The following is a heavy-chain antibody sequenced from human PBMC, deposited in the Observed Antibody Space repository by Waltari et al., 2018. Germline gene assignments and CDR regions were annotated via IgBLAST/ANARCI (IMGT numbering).Heavy chain of an antibody. Sequence: QLQLQQSGPGLVKPSESLSLTCGVSGDSMDTNYWWSWVRQAPGKGLEWIGQIHRSGKTHYHPSFESRVTVSIDTSNNQCSLKVASATAADTAVYYCARDRGRGIYLDSWGQGTLVTVSP. CDR1: GDSMDTNYW. V-gene: IGHV4-4*02. D-gene: IGHD1-1*01. J-gene: IGHJ4*02. CDR2: IHRSGKT. CDR3: ARDRGRGIYLDS.